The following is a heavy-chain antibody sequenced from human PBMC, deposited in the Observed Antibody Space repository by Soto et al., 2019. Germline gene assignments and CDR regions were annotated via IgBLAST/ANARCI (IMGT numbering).Heavy chain of an antibody. CDR3: AGDSSGYSYDAFDI. V-gene: IGHV3-74*01. Sequence: EVQLVESGGGLVQPGGSLRLSCAASRFTFSTYWMHWVRQAPGKGLVWVSRINSDGTGTSYADSVKGRITISRDNAENTLYLQMNSLRSEDTAVYYCAGDSSGYSYDAFDIWGQGTMVTVSS. J-gene: IGHJ3*02. CDR1: RFTFSTYW. D-gene: IGHD3-22*01. CDR2: INSDGTGT.